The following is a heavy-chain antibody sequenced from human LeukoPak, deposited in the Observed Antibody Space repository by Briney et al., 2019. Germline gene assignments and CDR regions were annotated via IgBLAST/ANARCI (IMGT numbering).Heavy chain of an antibody. CDR2: IYYSGST. D-gene: IGHD6-19*01. CDR1: GGSISSYY. CDR3: ARQDVGQWLGFDT. Sequence: SETLSLTCTVSGGSISSYYWSWIRQPPGKGLEWIGYIYYSGSTNYNPSLKSRVTISVDMSKDQFSLKLSSVTAADTAVYYCARQDVGQWLGFDTWGQGTLVTVSS. J-gene: IGHJ5*02. V-gene: IGHV4-59*08.